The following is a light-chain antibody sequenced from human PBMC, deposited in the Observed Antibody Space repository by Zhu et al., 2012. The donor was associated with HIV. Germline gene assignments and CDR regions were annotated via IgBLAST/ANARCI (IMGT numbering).Light chain of an antibody. CDR2: AAS. CDR1: QSVSSSY. J-gene: IGKJ4*01. CDR3: QQRNSNWFT. V-gene: IGKV3D-20*02. Sequence: IVLTQSPGTLSLSPGERATLSCRASQSVSSSYLAWYQQKPGQAPRLLIYAASTRATGIPDRFSGSGSGTDFTLTISSLEPEDSAVYYCQQRNSNWFTFGGGTKVEIK.